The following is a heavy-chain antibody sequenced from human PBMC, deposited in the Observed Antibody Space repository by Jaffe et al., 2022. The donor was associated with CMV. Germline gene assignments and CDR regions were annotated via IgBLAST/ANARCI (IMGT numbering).Heavy chain of an antibody. CDR1: GGSFSGYY. CDR3: ARGRIVVVPAAMDFDY. D-gene: IGHD2-2*01. J-gene: IGHJ4*02. CDR2: INHSGST. V-gene: IGHV4-34*01. Sequence: QVQLQQWGAGLLKPSETLSLTCAVYGGSFSGYYWSWIRQPPGKGLEWIGEINHSGSTNYNPSLKSRVTISVDTSKNQFSLKLSSVTAADTAVYYCARGRIVVVPAAMDFDYWGQGTLVTVSS.